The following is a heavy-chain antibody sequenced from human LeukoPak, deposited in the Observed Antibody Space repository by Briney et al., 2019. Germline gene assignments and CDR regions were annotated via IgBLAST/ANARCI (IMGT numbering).Heavy chain of an antibody. CDR1: GFTFHSCS. CDR2: IGYDGDPT. J-gene: IGHJ5*01. CDR3: ASNGYASTAMSYCSSWLDQ. Sequence: PGGSLRLSCTASGFTFHSCSILWVRQAPGKGPEWVGLIGYDGDPTFYAESVKGRFTISRSNTKKTLYLQIRSLRREDTAFYYCASNGYASTAMSYCSSWLDQWGQGTLVTVSS. D-gene: IGHD1-26*01. V-gene: IGHV3-43*01.